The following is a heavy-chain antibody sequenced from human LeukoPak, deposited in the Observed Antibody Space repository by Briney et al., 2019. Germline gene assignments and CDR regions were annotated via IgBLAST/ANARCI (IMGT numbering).Heavy chain of an antibody. J-gene: IGHJ4*02. CDR3: ARAGDGYNFDY. Sequence: SETLSLTCAVSGGSISSSNWWSWIRPPPGKGLEWIGYIYYSGSTNYNPSLKSRVTISVDTSKNQFSLKLSSVTAADTAVYYCARAGDGYNFDYWGQGTLVTVSS. CDR2: IYYSGST. D-gene: IGHD5-24*01. V-gene: IGHV4-61*01. CDR1: GGSISSSNW.